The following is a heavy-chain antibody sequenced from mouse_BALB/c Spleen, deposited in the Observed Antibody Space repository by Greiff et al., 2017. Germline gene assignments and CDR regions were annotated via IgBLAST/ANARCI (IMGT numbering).Heavy chain of an antibody. CDR2: IDPENGNT. CDR3: ATTYYGNQRAMDY. V-gene: IGHV14-1*02. D-gene: IGHD2-10*01. Sequence: VQLKESGAELVRPGALVKLSCKASGFNIKDYYMHWVKQRPEQGLEWIGWIDPENGNTIYDPKFQGKASITADTSSNTAYLQLSSLTSEDTAVYYCATTYYGNQRAMDYWGQGTSVTVSS. CDR1: GFNIKDYY. J-gene: IGHJ4*01.